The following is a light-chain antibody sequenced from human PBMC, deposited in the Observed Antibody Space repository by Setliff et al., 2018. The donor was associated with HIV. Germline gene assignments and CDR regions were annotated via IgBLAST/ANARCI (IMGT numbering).Light chain of an antibody. Sequence: QSVLAQPRSVSGSPGQSVTISCTGTSSDVGGYYYVSWYQHYPGRAPKLMIYEGSKRPSGVSNRFSGSKSGNTASLTISGLQAEDEADYYCCSYAGSSTSYAFGTGTKVTVL. V-gene: IGLV2-23*01. CDR3: CSYAGSSTSYA. J-gene: IGLJ1*01. CDR2: EGS. CDR1: SSDVGGYYY.